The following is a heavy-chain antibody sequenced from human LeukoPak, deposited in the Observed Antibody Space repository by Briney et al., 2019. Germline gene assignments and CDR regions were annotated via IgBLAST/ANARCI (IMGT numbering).Heavy chain of an antibody. D-gene: IGHD3-10*01. Sequence: GGSLTLSCAASGFTFSSYSMNWVRQAPGKGLEWVSYISSSSSTIYYADSVKGRFTISRDNAKTSLYLQMNSLRAEDTAVYYCARDGYYGSGAYYYYGMDVWGQGTTVTVSS. CDR1: GFTFSSYS. V-gene: IGHV3-48*04. J-gene: IGHJ6*02. CDR3: ARDGYYGSGAYYYYGMDV. CDR2: ISSSSSTI.